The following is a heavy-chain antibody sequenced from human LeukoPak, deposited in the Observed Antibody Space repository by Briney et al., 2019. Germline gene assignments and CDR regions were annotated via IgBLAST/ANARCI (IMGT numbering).Heavy chain of an antibody. D-gene: IGHD3-10*01. J-gene: IGHJ4*02. CDR3: AGLNLGPRFYGSGSFSADLDF. CDR1: GFTFDDHG. V-gene: IGHV3-20*04. CDR2: INWNGDDT. Sequence: SGGSLRLSCEASGFTFDDHGMNWVRQAPGKGLQWVAGINWNGDDTGYAASVKGRVTISRDNAKNSLYLQMTSLRAEDTAFYYCAGLNLGPRFYGSGSFSADLDFWGQGTLVTVSS.